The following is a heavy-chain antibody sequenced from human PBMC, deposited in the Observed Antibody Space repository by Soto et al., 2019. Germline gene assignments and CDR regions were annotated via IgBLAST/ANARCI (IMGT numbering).Heavy chain of an antibody. V-gene: IGHV4-31*03. D-gene: IGHD4-17*01. Sequence: SETLSLTCTFSGGSISIGGYDWSWIRQHPGKGLEWIGYIYYSGSTYYNPSLKSRVTISVDTSKNQFSLKLSSVTAADTAVYYCARTPSLVNYGDYGDSGRLFDYWGQGTMVTVSS. CDR1: GGSISIGGYD. J-gene: IGHJ4*02. CDR2: IYYSGST. CDR3: ARTPSLVNYGDYGDSGRLFDY.